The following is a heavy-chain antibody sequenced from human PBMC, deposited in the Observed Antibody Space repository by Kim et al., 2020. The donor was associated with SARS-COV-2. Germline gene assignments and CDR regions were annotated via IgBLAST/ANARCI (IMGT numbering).Heavy chain of an antibody. CDR3: LAEIGGRSVDH. D-gene: IGHD2-15*01. Sequence: YPESGKGRFIISRDNTKSTLYLQVNSLRPEDTAVYYCLAEIGGRSVDHWGQGTLVTVSS. V-gene: IGHV3-30*01. J-gene: IGHJ4*02.